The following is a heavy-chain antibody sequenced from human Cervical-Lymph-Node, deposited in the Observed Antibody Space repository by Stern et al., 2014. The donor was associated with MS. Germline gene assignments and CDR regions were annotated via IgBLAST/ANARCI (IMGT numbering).Heavy chain of an antibody. CDR2: IHPSANT. V-gene: IGHV4-61*02. CDR3: ASGYRLFEY. CDR1: GGSISSGSDY. D-gene: IGHD5-12*01. Sequence: QMQLVQSGPGLVKPSQTLSLTCTVSGGSISSGSDYWIWIRQSAGKGLEWIGRIHPSANTFYNPSLKSRVTISLDTSKNAFSLQLSSVTAADTAVYYCASGYRLFEYWGQGTLVTVSS. J-gene: IGHJ4*02.